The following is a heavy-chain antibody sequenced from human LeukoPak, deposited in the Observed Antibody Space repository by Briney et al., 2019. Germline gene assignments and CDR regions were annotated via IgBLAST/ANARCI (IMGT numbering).Heavy chain of an antibody. V-gene: IGHV4-39*02. CDR1: GDSIGGSTYY. CDR3: TRDLSGSSCFDY. J-gene: IGHJ4*03. D-gene: IGHD6-13*01. CDR2: IYYSGST. Sequence: SETLSLTCSVSGDSIGGSTYYWGWIRQPPGKGLEWIAGIYYSGSTYYNPSLKSRVTISVDTSKNQFSVRVTSVTAADTAVYLCTRDLSGSSCFDYWGQGILVTVSS.